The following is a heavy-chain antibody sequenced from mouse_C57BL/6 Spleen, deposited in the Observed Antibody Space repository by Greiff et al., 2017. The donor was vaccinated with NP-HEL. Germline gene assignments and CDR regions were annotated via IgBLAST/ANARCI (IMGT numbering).Heavy chain of an antibody. D-gene: IGHD2-4*01. CDR1: GYSFTGYY. CDR3: ARSDEYDDSFDY. Sequence: EVQLQQSGPELVKPGASVKISCKASGYSFTGYYMNWVKQSPEKSLEWIGEINPSTGGTTYNQKFKAKATLTVDKSSSTAYMQLKSLTSEDSAVYYCARSDEYDDSFDYWGQGTTLTVSS. CDR2: INPSTGGT. J-gene: IGHJ2*01. V-gene: IGHV1-42*01.